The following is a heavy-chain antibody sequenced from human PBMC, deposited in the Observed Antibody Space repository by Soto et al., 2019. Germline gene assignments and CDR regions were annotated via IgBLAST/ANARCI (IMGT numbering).Heavy chain of an antibody. J-gene: IGHJ3*02. CDR2: ISAYNGYT. V-gene: IGHV1-18*01. CDR3: ARDRVVVVPADTSPDAFDI. D-gene: IGHD2-2*01. CDR1: GYTFTKYG. Sequence: QVQLVQSGAEVKKPGASVKVSCKASGYTFTKYGISWVRQAPGQGLEWMGWISAYNGYTHYAQRLQGRVTMTTDTSTSTAYMELGSLRCDDTAVYVCARDRVVVVPADTSPDAFDIWGQGTMVTVFS.